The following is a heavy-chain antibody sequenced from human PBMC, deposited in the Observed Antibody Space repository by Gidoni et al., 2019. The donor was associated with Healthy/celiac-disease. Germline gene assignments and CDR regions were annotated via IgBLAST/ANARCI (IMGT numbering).Heavy chain of an antibody. CDR1: GGPFHGYY. CDR2: INHSGST. D-gene: IGHD3-10*01. V-gene: IGHV4-34*01. CDR3: ARDRRITMVRGGYWFDP. J-gene: IGHJ5*02. Sequence: QMQLQQWGAGLLTPSETLSLTCAVCGGPFHGYYGSWIRQPHGQGLEWIGEINHSGSTNYNPSLKRRVTISVDTSKNQFSLKLISVTAADTAVYYCARDRRITMVRGGYWFDPWGQGTLVTVSS.